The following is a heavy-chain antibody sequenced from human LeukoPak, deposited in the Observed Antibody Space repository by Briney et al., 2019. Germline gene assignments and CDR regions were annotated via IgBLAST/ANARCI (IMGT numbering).Heavy chain of an antibody. CDR2: ISGSGGST. Sequence: PGGSLRLSCAASGFAFNNYVMSWVRHAPGKGLEWVSSISGSGGSTYYTDSVKGRFTISRDNSKNTLFLQMNSLRAEDTAVYSFAKDSTASGSYYGMDIWGQGTTVTVS. J-gene: IGHJ6*02. CDR1: GFAFNNYV. CDR3: AKDSTASGSYYGMDI. V-gene: IGHV3-23*01. D-gene: IGHD3-3*01.